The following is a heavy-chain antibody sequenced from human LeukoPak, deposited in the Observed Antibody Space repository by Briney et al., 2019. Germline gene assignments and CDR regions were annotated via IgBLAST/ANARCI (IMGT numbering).Heavy chain of an antibody. J-gene: IGHJ1*01. V-gene: IGHV3-43*02. CDR2: ISGDGGST. Sequence: GGSLRLSCAASGFTFDSYAIHWVRQAPGKGLEWVSLISGDGGSTYYADSMKGRFTISRDNSKNSLYLQMNSLRTEDTALYYCARDSQEFFQHWGQGTLVTVSS. CDR3: ARDSQEFFQH. CDR1: GFTFDSYA.